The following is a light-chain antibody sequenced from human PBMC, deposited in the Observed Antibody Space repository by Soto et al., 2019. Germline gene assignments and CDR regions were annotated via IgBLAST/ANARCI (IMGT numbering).Light chain of an antibody. V-gene: IGKV3-11*01. J-gene: IGKJ4*01. Sequence: EIVLTQSPATLSLSPGERATLSCRASQSVSNYLAWYQQKPGQAPRLLIYDASNRATAIPARFSGSGSETDFTLTISSLEPDDFAVYYCQQRSSWPPSLTFGGGTKVEIK. CDR3: QQRSSWPPSLT. CDR2: DAS. CDR1: QSVSNY.